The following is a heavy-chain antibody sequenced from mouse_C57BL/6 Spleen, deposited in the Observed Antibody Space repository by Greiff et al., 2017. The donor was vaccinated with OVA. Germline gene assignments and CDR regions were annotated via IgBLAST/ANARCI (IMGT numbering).Heavy chain of an antibody. CDR1: GFTFSDAW. V-gene: IGHV6-6*01. D-gene: IGHD3-1*01. CDR3: TLGTRDYYYAMDY. Sequence: EVQRVESGGGLVQPGGSMKLSCAASGFTFSDAWMDWVRQSPEKGLEWVAEIRNKANNHATYYAESVKGRFTISRDDSKSSVYLQMNSLRAEDTGIYYCTLGTRDYYYAMDYWGQGTSVTVSS. J-gene: IGHJ4*01. CDR2: IRNKANNHAT.